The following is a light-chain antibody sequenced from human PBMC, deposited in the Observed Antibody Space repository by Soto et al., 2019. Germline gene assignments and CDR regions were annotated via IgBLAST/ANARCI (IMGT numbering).Light chain of an antibody. CDR1: QNVSSY. CDR3: QQRF. Sequence: EVVLTQSPGTLSLSPGERATLSCRASQNVSSYVAWYQQKPGQSPRLLIYDASKRATGIPARFSGSGSGADFTLTISSREPEDFAFYYCQQRFFGPGTKVDLK. J-gene: IGKJ3*01. V-gene: IGKV3-11*01. CDR2: DAS.